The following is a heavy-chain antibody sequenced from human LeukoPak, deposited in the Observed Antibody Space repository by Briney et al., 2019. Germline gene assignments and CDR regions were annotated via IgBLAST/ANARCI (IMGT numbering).Heavy chain of an antibody. V-gene: IGHV3-7*01. CDR1: GFTFSSYW. CDR2: IKQDGSEK. CDR3: AREPYIAVAGTEYYYYYGMDV. D-gene: IGHD6-19*01. J-gene: IGHJ6*02. Sequence: GGSLRLSCAASGFTFSSYWMSWVRQAPGKGLEWVANIKQDGSEKYYVDSVKGRFTISRDNAKNSLYLQMSSLRAEDTAVYYCAREPYIAVAGTEYYYYYGMDVWGQGTTVTVSS.